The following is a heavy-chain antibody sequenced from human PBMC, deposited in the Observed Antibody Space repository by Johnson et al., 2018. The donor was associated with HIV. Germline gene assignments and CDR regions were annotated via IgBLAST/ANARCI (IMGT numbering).Heavy chain of an antibody. CDR1: GFTFSSYY. CDR3: ARMKTARQNAVDV. D-gene: IGHD6-6*01. Sequence: VQLVESGGGVVQPGGSLRLSCAASGFTFSSYYMSWVRQAPGKGLEWVANIKQHGSEKSYMDSVKGRLTISRDNAKNSLYLQMNSLRAGDTAVYYCARMKTARQNAVDVWGQGTMVTVSS. J-gene: IGHJ3*01. V-gene: IGHV3-7*02. CDR2: IKQHGSEK.